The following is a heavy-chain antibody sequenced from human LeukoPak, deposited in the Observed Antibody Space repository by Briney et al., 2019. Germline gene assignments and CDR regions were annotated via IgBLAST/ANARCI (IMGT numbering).Heavy chain of an antibody. J-gene: IGHJ6*03. CDR3: ARNGQAGATTTDYYYYMDV. CDR2: IDNSGST. V-gene: IGHV4-38-2*02. CDR1: GDSISSGDY. D-gene: IGHD5-12*01. Sequence: PSETLSLTCTVSGDSISSGDYWGWIRPPPGKGLEWIGMIDNSGSTYYNPSFNSRVTISVDTSNNQFSLKLSSVNAADPAVYYCARNGQAGATTTDYYYYMDVWGKGTTVTVSS.